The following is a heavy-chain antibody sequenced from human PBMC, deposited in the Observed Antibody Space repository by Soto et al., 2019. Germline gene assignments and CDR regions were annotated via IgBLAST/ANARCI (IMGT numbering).Heavy chain of an antibody. V-gene: IGHV3-30-3*01. Sequence: GGSLRLSCAASGFTFSSYEMNWVRQAPGKGLEWVAVISYDGSNKYYADSVKGRFTIPRDNSKNTLYLQMNSLRAEDTAVYYCAKAFYGDYVFDYWGQETLVTVSS. CDR3: AKAFYGDYVFDY. J-gene: IGHJ4*02. D-gene: IGHD4-17*01. CDR1: GFTFSSYE. CDR2: ISYDGSNK.